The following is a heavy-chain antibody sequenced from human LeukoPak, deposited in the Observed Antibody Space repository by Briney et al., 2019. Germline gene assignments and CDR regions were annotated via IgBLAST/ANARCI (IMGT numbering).Heavy chain of an antibody. V-gene: IGHV4-59*08. D-gene: IGHD3-10*01. CDR2: IYHSGST. CDR3: ARTNYYGSGSYYPDL. CDR1: GGSFSGYY. J-gene: IGHJ5*02. Sequence: SETLSLTCAVYGGSFSGYYWSWIRQPPGKGLEWIGFIYHSGSTDYNPSLKSRGTISVDTSKNQFSLKLSSVTAADTAVYYCARTNYYGSGSYYPDLWGQGTLVTVSS.